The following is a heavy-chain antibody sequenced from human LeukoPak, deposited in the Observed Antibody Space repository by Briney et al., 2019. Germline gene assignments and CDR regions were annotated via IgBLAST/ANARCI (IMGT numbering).Heavy chain of an antibody. CDR3: ARGVTFEYYYYYYMDV. J-gene: IGHJ6*03. V-gene: IGHV3-11*04. Sequence: GRSLRLSCAASGFTFSDYYMTWIRQAPGKGLEWISYISTRDSTIYYSDSVRGRFTISRDNAKNSLYLQMNSLRAEDTAAYYCARGVTFEYYYYYYMDVWGKGTTVTVSS. CDR2: ISTRDSTI. D-gene: IGHD2-21*02. CDR1: GFTFSDYY.